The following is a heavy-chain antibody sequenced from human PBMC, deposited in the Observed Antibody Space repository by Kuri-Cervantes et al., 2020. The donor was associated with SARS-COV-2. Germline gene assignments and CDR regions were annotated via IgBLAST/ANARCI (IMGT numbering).Heavy chain of an antibody. CDR2: IYYSGST. CDR1: GGSISSTSYY. Sequence: SETLSLTCTVSGGSISSTSYYWDWIRQPPGKGLEWIGSIYYSGSTYYNPSLKSRVTISVDTSKNQFSLKLSSVIAADTAVYYCARGRDRITIFGVVIIRGGYYYYGMDVWGQGTTVTVSS. V-gene: IGHV4-39*07. CDR3: ARGRDRITIFGVVIIRGGYYYYGMDV. D-gene: IGHD3-3*01. J-gene: IGHJ6*02.